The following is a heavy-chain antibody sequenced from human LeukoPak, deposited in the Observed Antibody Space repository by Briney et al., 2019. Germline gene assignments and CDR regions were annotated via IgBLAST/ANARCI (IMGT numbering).Heavy chain of an antibody. V-gene: IGHV3-21*01. Sequence: GGSLRLSCAASGFAFSSYSMTWVRQAPGKGLEWVSSISSSSSYIYYADSVKARFTISRDNAKNSLYLQMNSLRAEDTAVYYCARANGATRDAFDIWGQGTMVTVSP. CDR1: GFAFSSYS. J-gene: IGHJ3*02. CDR3: ARANGATRDAFDI. CDR2: ISSSSSYI. D-gene: IGHD1-26*01.